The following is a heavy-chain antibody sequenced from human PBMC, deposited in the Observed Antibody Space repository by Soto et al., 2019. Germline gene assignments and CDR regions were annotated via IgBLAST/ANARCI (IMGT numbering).Heavy chain of an antibody. J-gene: IGHJ6*02. V-gene: IGHV1-18*04. Sequence: QVQLVQSGAELKKPGASVKVSCEASGYTFTSYGVSWVRQAPGQGLEWMGWISVYSGNTNYARKLQGRVTMTRDIYTRAVYMELRSLTSDDTAVYYCARDSWVLAVPDYHYYAMDVWGQGTTVTVSS. CDR1: GYTFTSYG. CDR2: ISVYSGNT. D-gene: IGHD6-19*01. CDR3: ARDSWVLAVPDYHYYAMDV.